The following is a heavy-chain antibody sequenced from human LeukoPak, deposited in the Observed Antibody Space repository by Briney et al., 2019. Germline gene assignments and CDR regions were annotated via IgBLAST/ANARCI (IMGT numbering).Heavy chain of an antibody. V-gene: IGHV4-59*01. D-gene: IGHD2-21*02. CDR3: ATSQCGSDCYLAGDY. CDR1: GGSISSYY. CDR2: IYYSGST. J-gene: IGHJ4*02. Sequence: SSETLSLTCTVPGGSISSYYWSWIRQPPGKGLEWIGYIYYSGSTNYNPSLKSRVTISVDTSKNQFSLKLSSVTAADTAVYYCATSQCGSDCYLAGDYWGQGTLVTVSS.